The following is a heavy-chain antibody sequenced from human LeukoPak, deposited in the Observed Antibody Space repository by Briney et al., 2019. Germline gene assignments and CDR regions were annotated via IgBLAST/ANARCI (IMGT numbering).Heavy chain of an antibody. V-gene: IGHV4-59*05. J-gene: IGHJ4*02. CDR2: IFYSGST. Sequence: PGGPLRLSCAASGFTFSSYEMNWVRQPPGKGLEWIGSIFYSGSTYYNPSLKTRVTISVDTSKNQFSLKLSSVTAADTAVYYCARQFRIAVAGSDEEVDDYWGQGTLVIVSS. CDR3: ARQFRIAVAGSDEEVDDY. CDR1: GFTFSSYE. D-gene: IGHD6-19*01.